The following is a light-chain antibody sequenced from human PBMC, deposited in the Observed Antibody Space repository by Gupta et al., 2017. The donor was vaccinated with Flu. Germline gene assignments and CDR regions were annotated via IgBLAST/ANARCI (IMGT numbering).Light chain of an antibody. CDR1: SHDVGGYNR. CDR2: DVT. CDR3: SSHAGRGTWV. J-gene: IGLJ1*01. V-gene: IGLV2-11*01. Sequence: SAPTQPRSVSGSTGQSVTISCTGTSHDVGGYNRVSWYEQRPGKAPKLILYDVTERPSGVPDRFSGSKSGNTASLTISGLQADDEADYYCSSHAGRGTWVFGTGTTVTVL.